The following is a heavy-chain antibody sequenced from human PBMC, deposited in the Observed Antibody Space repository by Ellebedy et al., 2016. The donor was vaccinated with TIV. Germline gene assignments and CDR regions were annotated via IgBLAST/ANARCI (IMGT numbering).Heavy chain of an antibody. CDR3: SRDGGRGGGNDF. J-gene: IGHJ4*02. CDR1: GFTFRSYS. V-gene: IGHV3-48*01. D-gene: IGHD3-16*01. CDR2: IKSSSNPI. Sequence: GGSLRLSCAASGFTFRSYSMNWVRQAPGKGLEWVSHIKSSSNPIYYADSVKGRFIISRDNAKNSLYLQMNNLRVEDTAVYYCSRDGGRGGGNDFWGQGTLVIVSS.